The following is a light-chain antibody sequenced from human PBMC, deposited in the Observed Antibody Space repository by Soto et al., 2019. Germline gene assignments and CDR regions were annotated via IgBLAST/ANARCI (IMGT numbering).Light chain of an antibody. J-gene: IGKJ1*01. CDR3: HQVYTYPRT. Sequence: IHLTQSPSSLSASFGDIVTITFRASQGVRSYLAWFQQRPGKAPKLLIFGASTLQNGVPARFSGGGFGTEFTLTITSLQPEDFATYYCHQVYTYPRTFGQGTKVDIK. CDR1: QGVRSY. CDR2: GAS. V-gene: IGKV1-9*01.